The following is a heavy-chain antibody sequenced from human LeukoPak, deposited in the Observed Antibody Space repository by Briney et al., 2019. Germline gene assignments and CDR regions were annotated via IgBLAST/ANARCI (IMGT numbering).Heavy chain of an antibody. CDR2: INPTGDST. CDR1: GYTFTSYY. J-gene: IGHJ5*02. CDR3: ARDNSVGDNAWWFDP. V-gene: IGHV1-46*01. Sequence: ASVKVSCKTSGYTFTSYYMHWVRQAPGQGLEWMGLINPTGDSTGYAQKFQGRVTMTRDMSTSTDYMELSSLRSEDTAIYYCARDNSVGDNAWWFDPWGQGTLVTVSS. D-gene: IGHD1-26*01.